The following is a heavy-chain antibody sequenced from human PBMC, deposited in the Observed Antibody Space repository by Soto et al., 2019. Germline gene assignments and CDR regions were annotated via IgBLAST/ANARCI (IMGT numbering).Heavy chain of an antibody. V-gene: IGHV3-23*01. Sequence: VRLLESGGGLVQPGGSLRLSCAASGFTFSSYAMWWVRQAPGKGLECVSAISGGGETTYYADSVKGRFTISRDNSKNTLYLQMNSLRAEDTAVYYCAFNSGSGSYYFDYWGQGTLVTVSS. J-gene: IGHJ4*02. D-gene: IGHD3-10*01. CDR1: GFTFSSYA. CDR2: ISGGGETT. CDR3: AFNSGSGSYYFDY.